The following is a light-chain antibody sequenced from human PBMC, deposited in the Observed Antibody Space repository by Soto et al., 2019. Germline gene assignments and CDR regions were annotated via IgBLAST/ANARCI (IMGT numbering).Light chain of an antibody. Sequence: EIVMTQSPATLSVSQGERATLSCRASQSVSSNLAWYQQKPGQAPRLLIYGASTRATGIPARFSGSGSGTDFTLTISRLEPEDFAVYYCQYYGGSPRTFGRGTKVDIK. V-gene: IGKV3-15*01. J-gene: IGKJ1*01. CDR3: QYYGGSPRT. CDR2: GAS. CDR1: QSVSSN.